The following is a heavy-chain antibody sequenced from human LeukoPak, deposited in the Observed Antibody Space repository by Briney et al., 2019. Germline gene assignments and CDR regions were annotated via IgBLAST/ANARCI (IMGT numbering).Heavy chain of an antibody. V-gene: IGHV4-59*01. J-gene: IGHJ3*02. Sequence: SETLSLTCTVSGGSISSYYWSWIRQPPGKGLEWIGYIYYSGSTNYNPSLKSRVTTSVDTSKNQFSLKLSSVTAADTAVYYCARDLVTTFAFDIWGQGTMVTVSS. D-gene: IGHD4-17*01. CDR1: GGSISSYY. CDR2: IYYSGST. CDR3: ARDLVTTFAFDI.